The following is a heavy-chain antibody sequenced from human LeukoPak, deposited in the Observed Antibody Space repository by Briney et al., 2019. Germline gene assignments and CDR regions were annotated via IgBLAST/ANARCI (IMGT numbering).Heavy chain of an antibody. J-gene: IGHJ4*02. CDR3: VKGGQNYDFWRFDY. V-gene: IGHV3-23*01. CDR2: ISGSGGST. Sequence: GGSLRLSCGASGFRFSSYAMSWVRQAPGKGLEWVSSISGSGGSTYYTDSVKGRFAISRDNSKSTLYLQMNSLGTDDTALYYGVKGGQNYDFWRFDYWGQGTLVTASS. CDR1: GFRFSSYA. D-gene: IGHD3-3*01.